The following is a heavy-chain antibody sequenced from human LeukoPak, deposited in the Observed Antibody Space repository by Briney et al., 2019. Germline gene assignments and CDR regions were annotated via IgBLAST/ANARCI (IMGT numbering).Heavy chain of an antibody. CDR3: ARSPLVVVVPAAKPQLLWYGMDV. CDR2: IYYSGST. CDR1: GGSISSSSYY. Sequence: PSETLSLTCTVSGGSISSSSYYWSWIRQPPGKGLEWIGYIYYSGSTNYNPSLKSRVTISVDTSKNQFSLKLSSVTAADTAVYYCARSPLVVVVPAAKPQLLWYGMDVWGQGTTVTVSS. D-gene: IGHD2-2*01. J-gene: IGHJ6*02. V-gene: IGHV4-61*05.